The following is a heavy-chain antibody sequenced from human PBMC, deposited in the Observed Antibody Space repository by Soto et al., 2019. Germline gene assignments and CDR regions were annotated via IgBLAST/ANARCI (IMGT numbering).Heavy chain of an antibody. V-gene: IGHV1-69*06. Sequence: SVKVSCKASGGTFSSYAISWVRQAPGQGLEWMGGIIPIFGTANYAQKFQGRVTITADKSTSTAYMELSSLRSEDTAVYYCARSEAYYYHSSGYYVVYWGQGTLVTAPQ. J-gene: IGHJ4*02. D-gene: IGHD3-22*01. CDR3: ARSEAYYYHSSGYYVVY. CDR1: GGTFSSYA. CDR2: IIPIFGTA.